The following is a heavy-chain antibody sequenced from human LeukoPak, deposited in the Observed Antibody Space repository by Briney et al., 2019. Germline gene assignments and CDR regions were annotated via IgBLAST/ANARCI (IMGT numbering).Heavy chain of an antibody. CDR3: ARQAYTPLWEFDY. CDR1: GGSISGYY. CDR2: VSISGGP. D-gene: IGHD1-26*01. V-gene: IGHV4-4*09. Sequence: SETLSLACSVSGGSISGYYWSWIRQPPGKGLEWIGDVSISGGPRYNPSLKSRVTISVDTSKNQISLKLTSVTAADTAAYYCARQAYTPLWEFDYWGQGTLVTVSS. J-gene: IGHJ4*02.